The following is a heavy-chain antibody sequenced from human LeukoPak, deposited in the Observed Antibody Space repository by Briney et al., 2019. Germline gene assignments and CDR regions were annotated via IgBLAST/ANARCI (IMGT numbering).Heavy chain of an antibody. CDR3: ARGRVGATPRALTYYMDV. CDR1: GFTFSSYS. V-gene: IGHV3-21*01. CDR2: ISSSSYI. Sequence: GGSLRPSCAASGFTFSSYSMNWVRQAPGKGLEWVSSISSSSYIYYADSVKGRFTISRDNAKNSLYLQMNSLRAEDTAVYYCARGRVGATPRALTYYMDVWGKGTTVTVCS. D-gene: IGHD1-26*01. J-gene: IGHJ6*03.